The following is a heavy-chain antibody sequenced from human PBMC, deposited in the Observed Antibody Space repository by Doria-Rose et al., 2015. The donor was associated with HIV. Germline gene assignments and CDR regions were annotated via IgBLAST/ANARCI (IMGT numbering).Heavy chain of an antibody. J-gene: IGHJ4*02. D-gene: IGHD3-10*01. CDR3: ATGVTLDY. V-gene: IGHV3-21*01. Sequence: VQLQESGGGLVGPGGSLRLSCATSGFTFSSHRIYWVRQAPGKGLEWVSSISSTSAYINYADSVRGRFTISRDNARNSLYLQMDSLRAEDTAIYYCATGVTLDYWGQGTLVTVSS. CDR2: ISSTSAYI. CDR1: GFTFSSHR.